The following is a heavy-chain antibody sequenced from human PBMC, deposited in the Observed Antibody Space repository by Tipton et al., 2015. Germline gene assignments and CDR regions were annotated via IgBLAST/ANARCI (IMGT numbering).Heavy chain of an antibody. Sequence: GLVKPSETLSLTCTVSGGSFSDYYWSWIRQSPGEGLEWIGYIYYSGSTNYNPSLRSRVAMSMDTSKNQFSLKLSSVIAADTAVYYCAREAYSSSGLIFDYWGQGTLVTVSS. J-gene: IGHJ4*02. CDR3: AREAYSSSGLIFDY. D-gene: IGHD6-6*01. V-gene: IGHV4-59*01. CDR1: GGSFSDYY. CDR2: IYYSGST.